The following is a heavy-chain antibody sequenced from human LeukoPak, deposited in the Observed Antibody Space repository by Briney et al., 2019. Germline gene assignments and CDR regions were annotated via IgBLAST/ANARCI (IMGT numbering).Heavy chain of an antibody. CDR3: ASQTTRRLPVTVADYFDY. CDR1: GFTFSNYG. CDR2: IWYDGTNT. V-gene: IGHV3-33*01. D-gene: IGHD6-19*01. Sequence: GGSLRLSCAASGFTFSNYGMHWVRQAPGKGLEWVAVIWYDGTNTYYADSVKGRFTISRDNSKNTLYLQMNSLRAEDTAVYYCASQTTRRLPVTVADYFDYWGQGTLVTVSS. J-gene: IGHJ4*02.